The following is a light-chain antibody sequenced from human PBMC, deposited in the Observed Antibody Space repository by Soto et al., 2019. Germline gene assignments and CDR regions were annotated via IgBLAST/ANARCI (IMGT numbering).Light chain of an antibody. CDR1: QRLSSGY. CDR2: GAS. CDR3: QQYGGSPRIT. Sequence: EIVLTQSPGTRSLSPGERATLSCRASQRLSSGYLAWYHERPGQSPRLIIYGASNRANGIPVRFSGSGSGTELTLIINRLEPQDVAIYYCQQYGGSPRITFGQGTRLEIK. V-gene: IGKV3-20*01. J-gene: IGKJ5*01.